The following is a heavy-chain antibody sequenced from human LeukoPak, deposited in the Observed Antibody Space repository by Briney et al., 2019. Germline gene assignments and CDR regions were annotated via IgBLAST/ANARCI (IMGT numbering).Heavy chain of an antibody. CDR3: ARIPRYCSSTSCYFYFDY. CDR1: GASFSGYY. CDR2: INHSGTT. D-gene: IGHD2-2*01. V-gene: IGHV4-34*01. J-gene: IGHJ4*02. Sequence: PSETLSLTCAVYGASFSGYYWSWIRQPPGKGLEWIGEINHSGTTNYNPSLKSRVTISVDTSKNQFSLKLSSVTAADTAVYYCARIPRYCSSTSCYFYFDYWGQGTLVTVSS.